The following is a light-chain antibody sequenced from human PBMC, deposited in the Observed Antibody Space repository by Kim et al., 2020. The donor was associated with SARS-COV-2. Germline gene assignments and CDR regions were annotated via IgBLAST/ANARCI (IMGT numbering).Light chain of an antibody. CDR1: QEIGRY. Sequence: CAYVGDSVTIPGRASQEIGRYLAWYQQTPGKAPKLLIYHASTLQRGVPSRLSGSGSGKDFTLTISTLQPDDFATDYCKHLKRYPTFGPGTKVDIK. V-gene: IGKV1-9*01. CDR3: KHLKRYPT. CDR2: HAS. J-gene: IGKJ3*01.